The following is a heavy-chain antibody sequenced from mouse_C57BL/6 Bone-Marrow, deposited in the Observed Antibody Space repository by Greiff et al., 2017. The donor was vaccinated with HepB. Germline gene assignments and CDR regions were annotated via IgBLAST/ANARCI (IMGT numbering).Heavy chain of an antibody. V-gene: IGHV1-52*01. CDR2: IDPSDSET. D-gene: IGHD1-1*01. CDR3: ARGSTAWFAY. J-gene: IGHJ3*01. Sequence: QVQLQQPGAELVRPGSSVRLSCKASGYTFTSYWMHWVKQRPIQGLEWIGNIDPSDSETHYNQKFKDKATLTVDKSSSTAYMQLSSLTSEDSAVYYCARGSTAWFAYWGQGTLVTVSA. CDR1: GYTFTSYW.